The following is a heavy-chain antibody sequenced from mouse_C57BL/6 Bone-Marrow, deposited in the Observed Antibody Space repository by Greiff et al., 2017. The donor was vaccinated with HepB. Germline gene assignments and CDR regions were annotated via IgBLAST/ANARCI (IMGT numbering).Heavy chain of an antibody. CDR3: ARGADYYGTGFDY. CDR1: GYSFTGYY. Sequence: VQLQQSGPELVKPGASVKISCKASGYSFTGYYMNWVKQSPEKSLEWIGEINPSTGGTTYNQKFKAKATLTVDKSSSTAYMQLKSLTSEDSAVYYCARGADYYGTGFDYWGQGTTLTVSS. J-gene: IGHJ2*01. CDR2: INPSTGGT. V-gene: IGHV1-42*01. D-gene: IGHD1-1*01.